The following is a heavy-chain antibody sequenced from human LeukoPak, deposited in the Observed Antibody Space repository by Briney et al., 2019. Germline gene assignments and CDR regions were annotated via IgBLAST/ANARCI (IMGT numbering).Heavy chain of an antibody. J-gene: IGHJ4*02. Sequence: WGSLRLSCAASGFTFSSYSMNWVRQAPGQGLELVSSMSSSSSYIYYADSVKGRFTISRDNAKNSLYLQMNSLRAEATAVYYCARATRVTGTTPLDYWGQGTLVTVSS. CDR2: MSSSSSYI. V-gene: IGHV3-21*01. D-gene: IGHD1-7*01. CDR3: ARATRVTGTTPLDY. CDR1: GFTFSSYS.